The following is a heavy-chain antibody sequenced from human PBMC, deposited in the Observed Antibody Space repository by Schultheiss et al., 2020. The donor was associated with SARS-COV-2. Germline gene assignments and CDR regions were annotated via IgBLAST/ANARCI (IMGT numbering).Heavy chain of an antibody. CDR3: ARVRAYCSSTSCYRGGHYYYYYMDV. V-gene: IGHV4-4*07. Sequence: SETLSLTCTVSGGSISNYYWGWIRQPPGKGLEWIGRIYTSGSTNYNPSLKSRVTISVDKSKNQFSLKLSSVTAADTAVYYCARVRAYCSSTSCYRGGHYYYYYMDVWGKGTTVTVSS. CDR1: GGSISNYY. CDR2: IYTSGST. D-gene: IGHD2-2*02. J-gene: IGHJ6*03.